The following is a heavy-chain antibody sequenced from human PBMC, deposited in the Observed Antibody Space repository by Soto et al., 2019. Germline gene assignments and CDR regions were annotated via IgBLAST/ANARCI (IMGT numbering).Heavy chain of an antibody. CDR1: CDSITSNSFF. V-gene: IGHV4-39*02. CDR2: IYYSGTT. CDR3: ARDTALLDY. J-gene: IGHJ4*02. Sequence: SETLSLTCTFSCDSITSNSFFWAWVRQPPGKGLQWVGSIYYSGTTYYNPSLKSRVTISVARSKNQFSLKLSSVTAADTAVYYCARDTALLDYWGQGT. D-gene: IGHD2-2*02.